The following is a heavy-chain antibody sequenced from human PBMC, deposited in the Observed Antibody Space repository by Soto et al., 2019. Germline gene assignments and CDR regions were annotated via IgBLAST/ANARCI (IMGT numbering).Heavy chain of an antibody. D-gene: IGHD2-2*01. CDR2: IWYDGSNK. CDR3: AKGNYANNYGMDV. V-gene: IGHV3-33*06. J-gene: IGHJ6*02. CDR1: GFTFSSYG. Sequence: QVQLVESGGGVVQPGRSLRISCGASGFTFSSYGMHWVRQAPGKGLEWVAVIWYDGSNKYHADSVKGRFTISRDNSKNMLHLQMNSLRAEDTAVYYCAKGNYANNYGMDVWGQGTTVTVSS.